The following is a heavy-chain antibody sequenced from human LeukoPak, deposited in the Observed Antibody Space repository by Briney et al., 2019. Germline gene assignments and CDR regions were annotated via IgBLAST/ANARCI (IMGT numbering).Heavy chain of an antibody. CDR3: ARDHLGQDILTGYFDY. D-gene: IGHD3-9*01. Sequence: GGSLRLSCAASGFTFSSYSMNWVRQAPGKGLEWVSSISSSSSYIYYAYSVKGRFTISRDNPKNSLYLQMNSLRAEETAVYYCARDHLGQDILTGYFDYWGQGTLVTVSS. CDR2: ISSSSSYI. V-gene: IGHV3-21*01. CDR1: GFTFSSYS. J-gene: IGHJ4*02.